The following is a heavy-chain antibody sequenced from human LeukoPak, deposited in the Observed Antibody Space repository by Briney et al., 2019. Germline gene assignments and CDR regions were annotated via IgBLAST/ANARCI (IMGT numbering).Heavy chain of an antibody. CDR2: ISSSGSTI. D-gene: IGHD2-21*02. J-gene: IGHJ4*02. Sequence: GGSLRLSCAASGFTFSTYEMNWVRQFPGKGLEWVSYISSSGSTIYYADSVKGRFTISRDNAKNSSLYLQMNSLGAEDTAVYYCVREGGLLFGYWGQGTLVTVSS. CDR1: GFTFSTYE. CDR3: VREGGLLFGY. V-gene: IGHV3-48*03.